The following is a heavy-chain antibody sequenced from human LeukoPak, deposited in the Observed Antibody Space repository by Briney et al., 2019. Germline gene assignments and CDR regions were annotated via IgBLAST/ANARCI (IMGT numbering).Heavy chain of an antibody. CDR1: GYTLTELS. CDR2: FDPEDGET. D-gene: IGHD4-17*01. J-gene: IGHJ6*03. V-gene: IGHV1-24*01. Sequence: GASVKVSCKVSGYTLTELSMHWVRQAPGKGLEWMGGFDPEDGETIYAQKFQGRVTMTEDTSTDTAYMELRSLRSDDTAVYYCARRGGKNYGDYVLYYDYMDVWGKGTTVTVSS. CDR3: ARRGGKNYGDYVLYYDYMDV.